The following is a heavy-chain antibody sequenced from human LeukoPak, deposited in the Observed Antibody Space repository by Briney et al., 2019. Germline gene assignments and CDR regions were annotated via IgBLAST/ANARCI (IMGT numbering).Heavy chain of an antibody. CDR3: ARYSYSSSWYVFDY. J-gene: IGHJ4*02. Sequence: PSGTPTLTCAVSGGSISSSNWCSWLRQPPVNGLEWIGEIYHSESTNDNPSVKSRVTISVDKSKNQFYLKMSTVTAADTAVYYCARYSYSSSWYVFDYWGEGTLVTASS. V-gene: IGHV4-4*02. CDR2: IYHSEST. CDR1: GGSISSSNW. D-gene: IGHD6-13*01.